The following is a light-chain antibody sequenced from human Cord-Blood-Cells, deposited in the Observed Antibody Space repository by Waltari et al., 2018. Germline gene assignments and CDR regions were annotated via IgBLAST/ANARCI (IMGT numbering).Light chain of an antibody. J-gene: IGKJ1*01. Sequence: EIVMTQSPATLSVSPGERATLPCRASQSVSSNLAWYQQKPGQAPRLLIYGASTRATGIPARFSGSGSGTEFTRTISSLQSEDFAVYYCQQYNNWPRTFGQGTKVEIK. V-gene: IGKV3-15*01. CDR2: GAS. CDR1: QSVSSN. CDR3: QQYNNWPRT.